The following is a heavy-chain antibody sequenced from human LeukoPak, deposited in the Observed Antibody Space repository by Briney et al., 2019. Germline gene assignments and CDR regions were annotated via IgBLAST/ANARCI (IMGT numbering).Heavy chain of an antibody. CDR2: MNPNSGNT. CDR1: GYTFTSYD. Sequence: ASVKVSCKASGYTFTSYDINWVRQAPGQGLEWMGWMNPNSGNTGYAQKLQGRVTMTTDTSTSTAYMELRSLRSDDTAVYYCARGTTLRDYWGQGTLVTVSS. CDR3: ARGTTLRDY. J-gene: IGHJ4*02. V-gene: IGHV1-8*01. D-gene: IGHD1-26*01.